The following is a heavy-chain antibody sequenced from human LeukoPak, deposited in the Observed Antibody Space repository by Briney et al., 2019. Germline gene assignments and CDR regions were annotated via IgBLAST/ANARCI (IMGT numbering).Heavy chain of an antibody. V-gene: IGHV4-61*02. Sequence: SQTLSLTCTVSGGSISSGSYYWSWIRQPAGKGLEWVGRIYTSGSTNYNPSLKSRVTISVDASKNQFSLRLSSMTAADTAVYYCARDETAHPVIDYWGQGTLVTVSS. CDR2: IYTSGST. J-gene: IGHJ4*02. D-gene: IGHD5-18*01. CDR3: ARDETAHPVIDY. CDR1: GGSISSGSYY.